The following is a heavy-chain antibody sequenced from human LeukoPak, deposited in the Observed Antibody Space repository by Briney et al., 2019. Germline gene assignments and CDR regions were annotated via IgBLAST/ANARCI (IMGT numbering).Heavy chain of an antibody. CDR1: GLPIADFA. CDR2: LASVGTAT. CDR3: VRSKVVVVTASPLGH. Sequence: GGSLRLSCVASGLPIADFAMHWVRQAPGKGLEYISALASVGTATYYADSVKGRFMISRDDSKDILYLQMNNLRPEDTAVYYCVRSKVVVVTASPLGHWGQGTLVTVSS. D-gene: IGHD2-21*02. J-gene: IGHJ1*01. V-gene: IGHV3-64D*09.